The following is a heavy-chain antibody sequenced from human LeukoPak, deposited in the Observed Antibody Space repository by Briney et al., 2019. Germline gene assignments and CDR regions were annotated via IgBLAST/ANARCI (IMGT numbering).Heavy chain of an antibody. Sequence: PSETLSLTCTLSGGSISTYYWSWLRQPAGKGLEWIGRMYTSGSTKYNPSLKSRVTISVDNSKNQFSLKLTSVTAADTAVYYCARDHYGSWSYKSYFDSWGQGTRVTVSS. V-gene: IGHV4-4*07. J-gene: IGHJ4*02. CDR2: MYTSGST. D-gene: IGHD3-10*01. CDR1: GGSISTYY. CDR3: ARDHYGSWSYKSYFDS.